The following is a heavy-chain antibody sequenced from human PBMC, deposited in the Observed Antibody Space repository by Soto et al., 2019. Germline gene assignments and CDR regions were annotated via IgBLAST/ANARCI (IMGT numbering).Heavy chain of an antibody. V-gene: IGHV3-23*01. D-gene: IGHD3-22*01. CDR1: GFTFSSFA. J-gene: IGHJ4*02. CDR2: ISGSGAST. Sequence: HPGGSLRLSCAASGFTFSSFAMSWVRQAPGKGLEWVSAISGSGASTYFADSVKGRFTISRDNSKNTLYLQMNSLRAEDTAVYYCAKGDYYDSSGYYPLAFDYWGQGTLVTVSS. CDR3: AKGDYYDSSGYYPLAFDY.